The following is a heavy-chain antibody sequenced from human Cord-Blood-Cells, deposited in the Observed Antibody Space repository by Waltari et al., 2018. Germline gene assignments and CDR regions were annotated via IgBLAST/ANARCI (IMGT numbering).Heavy chain of an antibody. J-gene: IGHJ4*02. CDR2: INNSGST. Sequence: QVQLQQWGAGLLKPSETLSLTCAVYGGSFSGYYWSWIRQPPGKGLEWLGEINNSGSTNYNPSLKSRFTISVDTSKNQFSLKLSSVTAADTAVYYCARGYGSGSYFDYWGQGTLVTVSS. D-gene: IGHD3-10*01. V-gene: IGHV4-34*01. CDR1: GGSFSGYY. CDR3: ARGYGSGSYFDY.